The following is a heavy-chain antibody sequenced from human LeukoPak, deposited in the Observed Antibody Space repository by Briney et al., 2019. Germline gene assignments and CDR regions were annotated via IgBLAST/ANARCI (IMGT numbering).Heavy chain of an antibody. CDR3: ASGSEYSSSEGYYFDY. J-gene: IGHJ4*02. CDR2: INHSGST. V-gene: IGHV4-34*01. Sequence: SETLSLTCAVYGGSFSGYYWSWIRQPPGKGLEWIGEINHSGSTNYNPSLKSRVSISVDTSKNQFSLKLTSVTAADTAMYYCASGSEYSSSEGYYFDYWGQGILVTVSS. D-gene: IGHD6-6*01. CDR1: GGSFSGYY.